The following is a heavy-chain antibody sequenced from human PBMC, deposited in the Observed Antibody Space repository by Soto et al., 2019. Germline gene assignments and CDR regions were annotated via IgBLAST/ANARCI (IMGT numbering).Heavy chain of an antibody. CDR3: ARPGNYDYYGMDV. J-gene: IGHJ6*02. CDR1: GYSFTSYW. Sequence: PGESLKISCKGSGYSFTSYWISWVRQMPGKGLEWMGRIDPSDSYTNYSSSFQGHVTISADKSISTAYLQWSSLKDSDTAMYYCARPGNYDYYGMDVWGQGTTVTVSS. CDR2: IDPSDSYT. V-gene: IGHV5-10-1*01.